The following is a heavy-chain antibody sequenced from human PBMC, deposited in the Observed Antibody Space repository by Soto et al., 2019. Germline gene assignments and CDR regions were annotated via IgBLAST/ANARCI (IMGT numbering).Heavy chain of an antibody. CDR3: AREGYGSGSNYYYDYMDV. CDR2: IYDSGST. CDR1: GGSISRYY. D-gene: IGHD3-10*01. Sequence: SETLSLTCTVSGGSISRYYWSWIRQPPGKGLEWIGYIYDSGSTNYNPSLKSRVTISVDTSKNQFSLKLTSVTAADTAVYYCAREGYGSGSNYYYDYMDVWGKGTTVTVSS. V-gene: IGHV4-59*01. J-gene: IGHJ6*03.